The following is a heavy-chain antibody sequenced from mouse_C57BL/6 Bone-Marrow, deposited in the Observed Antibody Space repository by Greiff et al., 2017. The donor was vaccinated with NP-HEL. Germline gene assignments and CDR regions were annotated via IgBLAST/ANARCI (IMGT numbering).Heavy chain of an antibody. D-gene: IGHD2-12*01. CDR3: ASYDDPFYAMDY. V-gene: IGHV5-2*01. Sequence: EVKLMESGGGLVQPGESLKLSCESNEYEFPSHDMSWVRKTPEKRLELVAAINSDGGSTYYPDTMERRFIISRDNTKKTLYLQMSSLRSEDTALYYCASYDDPFYAMDYWGQGTSVTVSS. J-gene: IGHJ4*01. CDR1: EYEFPSHD. CDR2: INSDGGST.